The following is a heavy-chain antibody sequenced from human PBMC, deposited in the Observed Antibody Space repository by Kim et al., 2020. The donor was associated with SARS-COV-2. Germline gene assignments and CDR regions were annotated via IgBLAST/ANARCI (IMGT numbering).Heavy chain of an antibody. Sequence: SETLSLTCTVSGYSISSGYYWGWIRQPPGKGLEWIGSIYPGGSTYYNPSLKSRVTISVDTSKNQFSLKLSSVTAADTAVYYCARGDYYDTRRFDPCGQG. CDR3: ARGDYYDTRRFDP. CDR1: GYSISSGYY. D-gene: IGHD3-22*01. CDR2: IYPGGST. V-gene: IGHV4-38-2*02. J-gene: IGHJ5*02.